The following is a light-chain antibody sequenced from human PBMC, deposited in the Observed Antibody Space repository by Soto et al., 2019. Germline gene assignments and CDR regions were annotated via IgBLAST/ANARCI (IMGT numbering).Light chain of an antibody. J-gene: IGKJ2*01. Sequence: DIQMTQSPSTLSASVGDRVTITCRASQTISNWLAWDQQKPGNAPRLLIYAAPTLESGVPSRFSGSASGTECTLTISSLQPDDFATYYCQQHTFGQGTKLEIK. CDR3: QQHT. V-gene: IGKV1-5*01. CDR1: QTISNW. CDR2: AAP.